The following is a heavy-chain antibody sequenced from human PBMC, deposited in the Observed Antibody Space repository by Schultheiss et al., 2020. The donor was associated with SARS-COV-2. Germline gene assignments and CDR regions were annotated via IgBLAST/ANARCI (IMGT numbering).Heavy chain of an antibody. V-gene: IGHV4-61*02. CDR3: ARALVPAAQNWFDP. CDR2: IYTSGST. Sequence: SETLSLTCTVSGGSISSGSYYWSWIRQPAGKGLEWIGRIYTSGSTNYNPSLKSRVTISVDTSKNQFSLKLSSVTAADTAVYYCARALVPAAQNWFDPWGQGTLVTVSS. D-gene: IGHD2-2*01. CDR1: GGSISSGSYY. J-gene: IGHJ5*02.